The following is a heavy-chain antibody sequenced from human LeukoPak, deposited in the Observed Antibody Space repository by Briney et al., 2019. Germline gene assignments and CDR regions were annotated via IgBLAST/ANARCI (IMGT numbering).Heavy chain of an antibody. CDR2: IIPIFGTA. D-gene: IGHD2-2*02. CDR3: ARGLGYCSSTSCYRFIFDY. V-gene: IGHV1-69*05. Sequence: VASVTVSCKASGGTFSSYAISWVRQAPGQGLEWMGGIIPIFGTANYAQKFQGRVTITTDESTSTAYMELSSLRSEDTAVYYCARGLGYCSSTSCYRFIFDYWGQGTLVTVSS. CDR1: GGTFSSYA. J-gene: IGHJ4*02.